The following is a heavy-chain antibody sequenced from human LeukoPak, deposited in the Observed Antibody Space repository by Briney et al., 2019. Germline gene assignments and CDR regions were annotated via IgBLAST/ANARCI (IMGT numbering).Heavy chain of an antibody. CDR2: ISGRGGSI. J-gene: IGHJ4*02. V-gene: IGHV3-23*01. D-gene: IGHD4-17*01. Sequence: GGSLRLSCAASGFTFSDYAMTWVRQVPGKGLEWVSSISGRGGSIFFADSVKGRFSISRDNSKNTLFLQMNSLRAEDTAVYYCAKDIGATVTTIDYWGQGTLVTVSS. CDR3: AKDIGATVTTIDY. CDR1: GFTFSDYA.